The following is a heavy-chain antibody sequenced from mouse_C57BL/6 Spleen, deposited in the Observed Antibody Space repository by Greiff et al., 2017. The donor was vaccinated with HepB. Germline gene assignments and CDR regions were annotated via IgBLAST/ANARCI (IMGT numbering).Heavy chain of an antibody. J-gene: IGHJ2*01. CDR2: IDPENGDT. Sequence: EVKLMESGAELVRPGASVKLSCTASGFNIKDDYMHWVKQRPEQGLEWIGWIDPENGDTEYASKFQGKATITADTSSNTAYLQLSSLTSEDTAVYYCTTTVVYFDYWGQGTTLTVSS. CDR1: GFNIKDDY. V-gene: IGHV14-4*01. CDR3: TTTVVYFDY. D-gene: IGHD1-1*01.